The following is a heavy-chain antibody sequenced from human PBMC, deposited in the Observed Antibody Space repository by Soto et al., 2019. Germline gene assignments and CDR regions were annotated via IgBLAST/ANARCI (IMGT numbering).Heavy chain of an antibody. CDR2: ISSSSSYI. V-gene: IGHV3-21*01. J-gene: IGHJ4*02. CDR3: AREVAGVLDY. Sequence: GGSLRLSCAASGFTFSSYSMNWVRQAPGKGLEWVSSISSSSSYIYYADSVKGRFTISRDNAKNSLYLQMNSLRAEDTAVYSCAREVAGVLDYWGQGTLVTVSS. CDR1: GFTFSSYS. D-gene: IGHD3-10*01.